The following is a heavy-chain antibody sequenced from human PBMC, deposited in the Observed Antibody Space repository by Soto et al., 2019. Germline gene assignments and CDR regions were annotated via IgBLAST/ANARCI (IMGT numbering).Heavy chain of an antibody. Sequence: QITLKESGPTLVKPTQTLTLTCTFSGFSLDTSGVGVAWIRRPPGKALEWLTLIYWDDDKRYSPSLRSRLTITKDPSKNRVVLTMTNMDPVDTATYYCSHMESRVASYGLDVWGQGTTVTVSS. CDR2: IYWDDDK. CDR1: GFSLDTSGVG. J-gene: IGHJ6*02. D-gene: IGHD3-3*01. CDR3: SHMESRVASYGLDV. V-gene: IGHV2-5*02.